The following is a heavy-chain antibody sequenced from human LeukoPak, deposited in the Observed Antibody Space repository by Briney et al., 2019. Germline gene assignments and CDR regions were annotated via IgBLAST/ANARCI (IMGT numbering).Heavy chain of an antibody. J-gene: IGHJ4*02. CDR1: GYTLTELS. CDR3: ARDPKDWVAAGDFDY. CDR2: FDPEDGET. V-gene: IGHV1-24*01. Sequence: ASVKVSCKVSGYTLTELSMHWVRQAPGKGLEWMGGFDPEDGETIYAQKFQGRVTITRDTSASTAYMELSSLRSEDTAVYYCARDPKDWVAAGDFDYWGQGTLVTVSS. D-gene: IGHD2-15*01.